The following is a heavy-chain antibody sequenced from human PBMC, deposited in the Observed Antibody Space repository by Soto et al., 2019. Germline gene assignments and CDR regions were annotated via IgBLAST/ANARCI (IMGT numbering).Heavy chain of an antibody. CDR3: ARDKGEVGAPAY. J-gene: IGHJ4*02. CDR2: IWYDGSKK. Sequence: QVQVVESGGGVVQPGRSLRLSCAASGFTFSSYGMHWVRQAPGKGLEWVAVIWYDGSKKYYADSVKGRFTISRDNSKNTLYLQMDSLRAEDTAVYYWARDKGEVGAPAYWGQGTLVTVSS. CDR1: GFTFSSYG. V-gene: IGHV3-33*01. D-gene: IGHD1-26*01.